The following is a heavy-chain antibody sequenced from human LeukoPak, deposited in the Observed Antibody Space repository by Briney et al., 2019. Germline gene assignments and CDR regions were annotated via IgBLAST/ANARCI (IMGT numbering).Heavy chain of an antibody. J-gene: IGHJ4*02. CDR3: ARMGRSGSYYAIDY. CDR1: GFTFSSYS. D-gene: IGHD1-26*01. V-gene: IGHV3-21*04. CDR2: ISSSSSYI. Sequence: GGSLRLSCAASGFTFSSYSMNWVRQAPGKGLEWVSSISSSSSYIYYADSVKGRFTISRDNAKNSLYLQMNSLRAEDTAVYYCARMGRSGSYYAIDYWGQGTLVTVSS.